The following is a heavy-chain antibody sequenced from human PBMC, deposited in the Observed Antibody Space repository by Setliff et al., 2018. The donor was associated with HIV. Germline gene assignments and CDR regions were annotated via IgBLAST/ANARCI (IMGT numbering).Heavy chain of an antibody. D-gene: IGHD6-19*01. CDR3: AKDRSPAGPVAGLDY. CDR2: TSWNSGST. Sequence: GGSLRLSCAASGFTFDDYALHWVRQAPGKGLEWVAGTSWNSGSTGYADSVKGRFTISRDNADNSLYLQMHSLRPEDTALYYCAKDRSPAGPVAGLDYWGQGTLVTVSS. CDR1: GFTFDDYA. J-gene: IGHJ4*02. V-gene: IGHV3-9*01.